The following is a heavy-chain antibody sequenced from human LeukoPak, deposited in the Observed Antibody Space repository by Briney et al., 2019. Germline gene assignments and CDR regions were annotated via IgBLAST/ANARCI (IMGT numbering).Heavy chain of an antibody. CDR1: GFTFSSYG. CDR2: ISYDGSSK. Sequence: GSLRLSCAASGFTFSSYGMHWVRQAPGKGLEWVAVISYDGSSKYYADSVKGRFTISRDNSKNTLYLQMNSLRAEDTAVYYCAKGQLDYYGSGSPPRWFDPWGQGTLVTVSS. J-gene: IGHJ5*02. D-gene: IGHD3-10*01. V-gene: IGHV3-30*18. CDR3: AKGQLDYYGSGSPPRWFDP.